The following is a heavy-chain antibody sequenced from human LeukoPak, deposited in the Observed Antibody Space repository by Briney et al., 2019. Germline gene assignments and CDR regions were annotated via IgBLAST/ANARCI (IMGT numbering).Heavy chain of an antibody. CDR2: IYYSDST. CDR3: ARHSYGSSWYFDL. J-gene: IGHJ2*01. CDR1: GGSISRHY. Sequence: SSETLSLTCTVYGGSISRHYLSWRRQPPGKGLEWIGYIYYSDSTNYNPSLKSRVTISVDTSKNQFSLKMSSVTAADTAVYYCARHSYGSSWYFDLWGRGTLVTVSS. V-gene: IGHV4-59*08. D-gene: IGHD3-10*01.